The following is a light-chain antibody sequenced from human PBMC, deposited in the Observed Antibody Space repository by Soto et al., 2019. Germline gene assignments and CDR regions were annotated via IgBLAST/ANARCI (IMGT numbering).Light chain of an antibody. Sequence: QYALTQPRSVSGSPGQSVAISCTGTSSDVGGYNYVSWYQQHPGKTPKLMIYDVTGRPSGVPDRFSGSKSGNTASLTISGLQAEDEADYYCSSYAGSYTVVFGGGTQLTVL. CDR3: SSYAGSYTVV. CDR1: SSDVGGYNY. V-gene: IGLV2-11*01. CDR2: DVT. J-gene: IGLJ2*01.